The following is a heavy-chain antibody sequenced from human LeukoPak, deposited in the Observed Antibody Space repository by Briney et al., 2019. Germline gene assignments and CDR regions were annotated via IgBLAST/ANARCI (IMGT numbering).Heavy chain of an antibody. V-gene: IGHV3-53*01. CDR3: ARARFDPYIAVAGRWSWGPHHDY. D-gene: IGHD6-19*01. Sequence: GGSLRLSCTVSGFTVSSNSMSWVRQAPGKGLEWVSFIYSDNTHYSDSVKGRFTISRDNSKNTLYLQMNSLRAEDTAVYYCARARFDPYIAVAGRWSWGPHHDYWGQGTLVTVSS. CDR1: GFTVSSNS. J-gene: IGHJ4*02. CDR2: IYSDNT.